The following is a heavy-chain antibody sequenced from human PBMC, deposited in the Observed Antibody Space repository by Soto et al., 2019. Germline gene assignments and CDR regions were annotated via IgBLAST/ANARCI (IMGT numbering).Heavy chain of an antibody. CDR2: INNSGST. D-gene: IGHD5-12*01. J-gene: IGHJ4*02. CDR1: VGSFSGYY. CDR3: ARGGYSGYVGY. V-gene: IGHV4-34*01. Sequence: SETLSLTCSVYVGSFSGYYWSWIRQPPGKGLEWIGEINNSGSTNYNPSLKSRVTISVDTSKNQFSLKLSSVTAADTAVYYCARGGYSGYVGYWGQGTLVTVSS.